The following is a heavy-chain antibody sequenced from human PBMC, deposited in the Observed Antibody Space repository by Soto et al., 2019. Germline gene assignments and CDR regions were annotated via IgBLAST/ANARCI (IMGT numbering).Heavy chain of an antibody. Sequence: QVQLQESGPGLVKPSETLSLTCTVSGGSISSYYWSWIRQPPGKGLEWIGYIYYSGSTNYNPSLKSRVTISVDTSKNQFSLKLSSVTAADTAVYYRARGRYDAFDIWGQGTMVTVSS. V-gene: IGHV4-59*01. CDR3: ARGRYDAFDI. J-gene: IGHJ3*02. CDR1: GGSISSYY. D-gene: IGHD3-10*01. CDR2: IYYSGST.